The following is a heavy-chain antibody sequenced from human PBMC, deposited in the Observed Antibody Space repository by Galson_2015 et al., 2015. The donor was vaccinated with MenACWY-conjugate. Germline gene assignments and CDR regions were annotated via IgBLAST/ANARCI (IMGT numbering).Heavy chain of an antibody. J-gene: IGHJ6*02. Sequence: SETLSLICSVSGDSIGDRFCCWAWIREAAGKGLERIGRVYYTGNPDYNPVVQSRVSVTADRSKNLFSLPLYFATAADTAVYFCARSVPSALGLDVWGHGTTVVVS. CDR3: ARSVPSALGLDV. D-gene: IGHD3-16*01. CDR2: VYYTGNP. CDR1: GDSIGDRFCC. V-gene: IGHV4-39*01.